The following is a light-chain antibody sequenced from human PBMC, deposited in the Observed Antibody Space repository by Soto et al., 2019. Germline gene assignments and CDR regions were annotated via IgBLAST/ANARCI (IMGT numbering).Light chain of an antibody. CDR3: QQSFTTPIT. CDR2: AAS. V-gene: IGKV1-39*01. Sequence: DIQMTQSPSSLSASVGDRVTITCRTSQDISIYLSWYQQRPGKAPKFLIYAASSLHSGVPSRFSGSGSGTDFTLTISSLQPEDFATYYCQQSFTTPITFGQGTRLEIK. CDR1: QDISIY. J-gene: IGKJ5*01.